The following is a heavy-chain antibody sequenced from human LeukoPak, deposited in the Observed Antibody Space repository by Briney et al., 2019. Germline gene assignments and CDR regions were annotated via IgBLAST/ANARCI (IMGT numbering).Heavy chain of an antibody. V-gene: IGHV3-21*01. D-gene: IGHD5-18*01. CDR1: GFTFSSYS. CDR3: ARDQVDTAMVNDY. J-gene: IGHJ4*02. CDR2: ISSSSSYI. Sequence: GGSLRLSCAASGFTFSSYSMNWVRQAPGKGLEWVSSISSSSSYIYYADSVKGRFTISRDNAKNSLYLQMNGLRAEDTAVYYCARDQVDTAMVNDYWGQGTLVTVSS.